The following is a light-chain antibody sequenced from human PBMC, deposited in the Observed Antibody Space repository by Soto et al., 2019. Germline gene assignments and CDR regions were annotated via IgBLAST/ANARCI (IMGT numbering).Light chain of an antibody. CDR1: QSLNSNY. CDR3: QQYTVWPFT. V-gene: IGKV3-20*01. CDR2: DTF. Sequence: EIVLTQSPGTLSLSPGERATLSCRASQSLNSNYLAWHQQKPGQAPRLLIYDTFSRATGIPDRFSGSGSGTDFTLTISRLEPEDFALYYCQQYTVWPFTFGGGTRVEIK. J-gene: IGKJ4*01.